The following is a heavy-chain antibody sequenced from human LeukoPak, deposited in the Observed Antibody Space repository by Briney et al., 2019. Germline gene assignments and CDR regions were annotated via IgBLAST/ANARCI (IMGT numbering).Heavy chain of an antibody. J-gene: IGHJ4*02. CDR3: ARGLVPAAISPDY. CDR1: GGTFSSYT. CDR2: IIPILGIA. Sequence: SVKVSCKASGGTFSSYTISWVRQAPGQGLEWMGRIIPILGIANYAQKFQGRGTNTADKSTSTAYMELSSLRSEDTAVYYCARGLVPAAISPDYWGQGTLVTVSS. V-gene: IGHV1-69*02. D-gene: IGHD2-2*02.